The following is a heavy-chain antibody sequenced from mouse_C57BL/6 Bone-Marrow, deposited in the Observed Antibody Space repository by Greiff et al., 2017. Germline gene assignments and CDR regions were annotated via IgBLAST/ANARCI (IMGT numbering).Heavy chain of an antibody. CDR3: SRAGLRFDY. J-gene: IGHJ2*01. CDR1: GYTFTDYY. V-gene: IGHV1-19*01. D-gene: IGHD2-4*01. CDR2: INPYNGGT. Sequence: EVQLQQSGPVLVKPGASVKMSCKASGYTFTDYYMNWVKQSHGKSLEWIGVINPYNGGTSYNQKFKGKATLTVDKSSSTAYMELNSLTSVDSAVYYCSRAGLRFDYWGQGTTLTVSS.